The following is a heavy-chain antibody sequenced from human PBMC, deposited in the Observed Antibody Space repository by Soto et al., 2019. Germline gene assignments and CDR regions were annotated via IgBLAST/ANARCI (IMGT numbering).Heavy chain of an antibody. CDR2: IYWDDDK. Sequence: QITLKESGPTLVRPTQPLTLTCTFSGFSLTTSGVGVGWIRQPPGKALEWLAVIYWDDDKRYSSSLKSRLTITKHTSKNQVVLTMTNMDPVDTATYYCAHHPYYGLGSYSFDYWGQGTLVTVSS. CDR3: AHHPYYGLGSYSFDY. D-gene: IGHD3-10*01. J-gene: IGHJ4*02. CDR1: GFSLTTSGVG. V-gene: IGHV2-5*02.